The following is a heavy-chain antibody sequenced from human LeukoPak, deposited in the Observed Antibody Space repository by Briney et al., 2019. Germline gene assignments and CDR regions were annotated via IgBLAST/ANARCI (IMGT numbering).Heavy chain of an antibody. J-gene: IGHJ4*02. V-gene: IGHV3-53*01. D-gene: IGHD4-17*01. CDR2: IYSGGNK. Sequence: GGSLRLSCTVSGFPVSINSMSWVRQAPGKGLEWVSFIYSGGNKHYSDSVKGRFTISRDSSKNTLYLQMNSLRAEDTAVYYCARRAGEYSHPYDYWGQGTLVTVSS. CDR3: ARRAGEYSHPYDY. CDR1: GFPVSINS.